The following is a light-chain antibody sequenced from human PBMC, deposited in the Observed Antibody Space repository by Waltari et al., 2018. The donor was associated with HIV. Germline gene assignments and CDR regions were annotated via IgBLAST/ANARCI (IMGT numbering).Light chain of an antibody. V-gene: IGLV1-44*01. CDR3: AAWDDSVRGRVV. CDR2: NNN. Sequence: QSVLTQPPSASGTPGHRVTISCSGSNSNVGSSTVNWYQQFSGPAPKHLIYNNNQRPAGVPDRFSGSKSGTSASLAISGLQSEDEADYYCAAWDDSVRGRVVFGGGTKLTVL. J-gene: IGLJ2*01. CDR1: NSNVGSST.